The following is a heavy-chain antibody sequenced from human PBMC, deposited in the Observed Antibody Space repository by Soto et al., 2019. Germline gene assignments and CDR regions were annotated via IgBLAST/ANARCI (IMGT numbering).Heavy chain of an antibody. CDR1: GYTLTELS. CDR2: FDPEDGET. D-gene: IGHD4-17*01. V-gene: IGHV1-24*01. J-gene: IGHJ5*02. Sequence: ASVKVSCKVSGYTLTELSMHWVRQAPGKGLEWMGGFDPEDGETIYAQKFQGRATMTEDTSTDTAYMELSSLRSEDTAVYYCATASTTVTNNWFDPWGQEPWSPSPQ. CDR3: ATASTTVTNNWFDP.